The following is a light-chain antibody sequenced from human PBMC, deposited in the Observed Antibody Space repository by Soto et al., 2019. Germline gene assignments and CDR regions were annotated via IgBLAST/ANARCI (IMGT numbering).Light chain of an antibody. V-gene: IGLV2-23*02. Sequence: QSALTQPASVSGSPGQSITISCTGTSSDVGCYNLVSWYQQHPGKAPKLMIYEVSKRPSGLSNRFSGSKSGNTASLTIAGLQAEDEGDYYCGSYAGSSPLELLGGGTKLT. J-gene: IGLJ2*01. CDR3: GSYAGSSPLEL. CDR1: SSDVGCYNL. CDR2: EVS.